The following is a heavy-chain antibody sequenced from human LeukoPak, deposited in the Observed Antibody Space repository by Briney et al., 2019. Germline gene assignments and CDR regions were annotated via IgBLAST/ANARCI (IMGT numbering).Heavy chain of an antibody. J-gene: IGHJ4*02. CDR3: AKHGDTAMWLDY. Sequence: PGGSLRLSCAAPGFTFSNYVMSWVRQAPGKGLEWVSGISGSGGSTYYADSVKGRFTISRDSSKNTLNLQMNSLRAEDTAVYYCAKHGDTAMWLDYWGQGTLVTVSS. D-gene: IGHD5-18*01. CDR1: GFTFSNYV. CDR2: ISGSGGST. V-gene: IGHV3-23*01.